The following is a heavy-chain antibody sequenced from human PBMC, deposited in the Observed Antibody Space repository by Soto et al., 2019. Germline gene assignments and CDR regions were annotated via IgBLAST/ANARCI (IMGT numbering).Heavy chain of an antibody. CDR2: INHSGST. V-gene: IGHV4-34*01. CDR3: ARGPFWSGYYSRFGYFDY. CDR1: GWSFSGYY. J-gene: IGHJ4*02. Sequence: SETLSLTCTVYGWSFSGYYWSWIRQPPGKGLEWIGEINHSGSTNYNPSLKSRVTISVDTSKNQFSLKLSSVTAADTAVYYCARGPFWSGYYSRFGYFDYWGQGTLVTVSS. D-gene: IGHD3-3*01.